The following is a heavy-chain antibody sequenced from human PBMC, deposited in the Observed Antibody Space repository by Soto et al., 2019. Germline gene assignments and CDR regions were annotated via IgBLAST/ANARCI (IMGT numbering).Heavy chain of an antibody. CDR3: ARWYYDFWSGYNYGMDV. D-gene: IGHD3-3*01. CDR2: IYYSGST. Sequence: SETLSLTCTVSGGSISSGGYYWSWIRQHPGKGLEWIGYIYYSGSTYYNPSLKSRVTISVDTSKNQLSLKLSSVTAADTAVYYCARWYYDFWSGYNYGMDVWGQGTTVTVSS. V-gene: IGHV4-31*03. CDR1: GGSISSGGYY. J-gene: IGHJ6*02.